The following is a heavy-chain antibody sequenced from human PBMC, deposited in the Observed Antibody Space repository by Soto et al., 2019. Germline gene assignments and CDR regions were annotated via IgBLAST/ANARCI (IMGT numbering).Heavy chain of an antibody. CDR3: ARDYSSSPSGGYYYYYGMDV. J-gene: IGHJ6*02. CDR1: GFTFSSYS. V-gene: IGHV3-48*02. Sequence: GSLRLSCAASGFTFSSYSMNCVRQAPGKGLEWVSYISSSSSTIYYADSVKGRFTISRDNAKNSLYLQMNSLRDEDTAVYYCARDYSSSPSGGYYYYYGMDVWGQGTTVTVSS. D-gene: IGHD6-6*01. CDR2: ISSSSSTI.